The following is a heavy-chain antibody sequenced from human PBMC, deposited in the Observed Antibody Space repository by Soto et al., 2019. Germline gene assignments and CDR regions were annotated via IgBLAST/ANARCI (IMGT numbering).Heavy chain of an antibody. V-gene: IGHV4-4*02. D-gene: IGHD3-22*01. CDR1: GGSISSSNW. CDR3: DSSGFLAPRLANGMDV. Sequence: SETLSLTCAVSGGSISSSNWWIWVRQPPGKGLEWIGEIYHSGSTNYNPSLKSRVTISVDKSKNQFSLKLSSVTAADTAVYYYDSSGFLAPRLANGMDVWGQGTTVTVSS. CDR2: IYHSGST. J-gene: IGHJ6*02.